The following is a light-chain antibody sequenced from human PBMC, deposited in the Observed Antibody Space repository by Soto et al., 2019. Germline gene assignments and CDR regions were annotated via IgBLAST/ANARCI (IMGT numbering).Light chain of an antibody. V-gene: IGLV2-14*01. J-gene: IGLJ1*01. Sequence: QCVLTQPASVSGSPGQSITISCTGTSSDVGGYNYVSWYQQHPGKAPKLMIYDVSNRPSGVSNRFSGSKSGNTASLTISGLQAEDEADYYCSSYTSSSPWVFGTGTKVTVL. CDR1: SSDVGGYNY. CDR2: DVS. CDR3: SSYTSSSPWV.